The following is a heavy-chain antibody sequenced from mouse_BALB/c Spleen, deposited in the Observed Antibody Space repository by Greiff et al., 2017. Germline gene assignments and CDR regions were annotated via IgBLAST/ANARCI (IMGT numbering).Heavy chain of an antibody. J-gene: IGHJ4*01. CDR3: ARDYYGTPRYAMDY. Sequence: VQGVESGPGLVAPSQSLSITCTVSGFSLTSYGVHWVRQPPGKGLEWLGVIWAGGSTNYNSALMSRLSISKDNSKSQVFLKMNSLQTDDTAMYYCARDYYGTPRYAMDYWGQGTSVTVSS. D-gene: IGHD1-1*01. CDR1: GFSLTSYG. CDR2: IWAGGST. V-gene: IGHV2-9*02.